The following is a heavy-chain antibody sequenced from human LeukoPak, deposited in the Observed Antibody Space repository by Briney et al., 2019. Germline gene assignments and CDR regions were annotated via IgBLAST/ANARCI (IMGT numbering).Heavy chain of an antibody. CDR2: IDHSAIT. J-gene: IGHJ3*02. CDR3: ARDSRRELLHAFDI. V-gene: IGHV4-59*01. Sequence: SETLSLTCTVSGGSISSYYWSWIRQPPGKGLEWIGYIDHSAITNYNPSLKSRVTISVDTSKNQFSLKLSSVTAADTAVYYCARDSRRELLHAFDIWGQGTMVTVSS. D-gene: IGHD1-26*01. CDR1: GGSISSYY.